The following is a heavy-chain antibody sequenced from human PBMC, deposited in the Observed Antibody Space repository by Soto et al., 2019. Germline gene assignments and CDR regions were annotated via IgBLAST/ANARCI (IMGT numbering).Heavy chain of an antibody. CDR3: ASYVWGSYRYLVDY. CDR2: IIPILGIA. D-gene: IGHD3-16*02. J-gene: IGHJ4*02. Sequence: GASVKVSCKASGGTFSSYTISWVRQAPGQGLEWMGRIIPILGIANYAQKFQGRVTITADKSTSTAYMELSSLRSEDTAVYYCASYVWGSYRYLVDYWGQGTLVTVSS. CDR1: GGTFSSYT. V-gene: IGHV1-69*02.